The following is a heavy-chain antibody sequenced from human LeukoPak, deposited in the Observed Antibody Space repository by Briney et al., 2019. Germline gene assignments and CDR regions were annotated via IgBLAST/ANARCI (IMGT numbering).Heavy chain of an antibody. D-gene: IGHD1-26*01. CDR1: GFTFSSYS. Sequence: PGGSLRLSCAASGFTFSSYSMNWVRQAPGKGLEWVSSISSSSSYTYYADSVKGRFTTSRDNAKKSLYLQMSSLRAEDTALYYCAKDIASGGSYYSTVFDYWGQGTLVTVSS. CDR2: ISSSSSYT. V-gene: IGHV3-21*04. CDR3: AKDIASGGSYYSTVFDY. J-gene: IGHJ4*02.